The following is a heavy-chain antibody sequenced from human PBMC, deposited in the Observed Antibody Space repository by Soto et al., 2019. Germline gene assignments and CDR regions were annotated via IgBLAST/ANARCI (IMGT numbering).Heavy chain of an antibody. CDR1: GGSFSGYY. J-gene: IGHJ4*02. Sequence: QVQLQQWGAGLLKPSETLSLTCAVYGGSFSGYYWSWIRQPPGTGLGWIGEINHSGSTNYNPSLKSRVTISVDTSKNQFSLKLSSVTAADTAVYYCARKLKRIAVAGPFGYWGQGTLVTVSS. D-gene: IGHD6-19*01. CDR3: ARKLKRIAVAGPFGY. V-gene: IGHV4-34*01. CDR2: INHSGST.